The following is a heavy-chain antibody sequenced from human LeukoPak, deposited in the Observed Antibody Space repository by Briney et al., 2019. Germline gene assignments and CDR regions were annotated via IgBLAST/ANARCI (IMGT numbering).Heavy chain of an antibody. CDR3: ARVSGWYGNDY. D-gene: IGHD6-19*01. CDR2: INSDGSST. Sequence: GGSLRLSCAASGFTFSSYWMHWVRQAPGKGLVWVSRINSDGSSTSYADSVKGRFTISRDNAKNTLYLQMNSLRAEDTAVYYCARVSGWYGNDYWGQGTLVTVSS. CDR1: GFTFSSYW. J-gene: IGHJ4*02. V-gene: IGHV3-74*01.